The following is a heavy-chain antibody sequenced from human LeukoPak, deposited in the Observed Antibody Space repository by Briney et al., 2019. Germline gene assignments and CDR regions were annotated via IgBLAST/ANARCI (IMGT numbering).Heavy chain of an antibody. J-gene: IGHJ5*02. V-gene: IGHV4-39*07. CDR3: ARILELRSGWFDP. CDR1: GGSISSGGYY. D-gene: IGHD2-15*01. CDR2: IYYSGST. Sequence: SETLSLTCSVSGGSISSGGYYWGWIRQPPGKGLEWIGSIYYSGSTNYNPSLKSRVTISVDTSKNQFSLKLSSVTAADTAVYYCARILELRSGWFDPWGQGTLVTVSS.